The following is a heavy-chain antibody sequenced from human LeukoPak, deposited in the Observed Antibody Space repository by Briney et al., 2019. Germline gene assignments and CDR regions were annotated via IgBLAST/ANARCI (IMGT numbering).Heavy chain of an antibody. J-gene: IGHJ4*02. CDR3: AKSEVGYCGGDCYFDY. Sequence: GGSLRLSCAASGFTFSSYAMSWVRQAPGKGLEWVSAISGSGGSTYYADSVKGRFTISRDNSKNTLYLQMNSLRAEDTAVHYCAKSEVGYCGGDCYFDYWGQGTLATVSS. D-gene: IGHD2-21*02. CDR2: ISGSGGST. V-gene: IGHV3-23*01. CDR1: GFTFSSYA.